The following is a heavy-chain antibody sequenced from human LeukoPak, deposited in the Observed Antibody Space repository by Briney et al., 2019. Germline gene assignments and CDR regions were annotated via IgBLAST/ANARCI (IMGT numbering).Heavy chain of an antibody. V-gene: IGHV3-21*01. CDR3: ASIAAAGVPDDY. CDR2: ISSSSYI. D-gene: IGHD6-13*01. CDR1: GFTFSSYS. J-gene: IGHJ4*02. Sequence: GGSLRLSCAASGFTFSSYSMNWVRQAPGKGLEWVSSISSSSYIYYADSVKGRFTISRDNAKNSLYLQMNSLRAEDTAVYYCASIAAAGVPDDYWGQGTLVTVSS.